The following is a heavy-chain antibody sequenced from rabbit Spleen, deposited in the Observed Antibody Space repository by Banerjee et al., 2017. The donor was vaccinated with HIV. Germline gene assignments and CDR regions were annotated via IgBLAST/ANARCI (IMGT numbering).Heavy chain of an antibody. V-gene: IGHV1S45*01. CDR3: ARDVARNWIPLDL. J-gene: IGHJ4*01. Sequence: QEQLVEYGGDLVQPEGSLTLTCTDSGCSFSDKYWACWVRQAPGKGLEWIACIGTGSSADIYYANWAKGRFTISKASSTTVTLRMTSLTAADTATYFCARDVARNWIPLDLWGPGTLVTVS. CDR1: GCSFSDKYW. D-gene: IGHD3-3*01. CDR2: IGTGSSADI.